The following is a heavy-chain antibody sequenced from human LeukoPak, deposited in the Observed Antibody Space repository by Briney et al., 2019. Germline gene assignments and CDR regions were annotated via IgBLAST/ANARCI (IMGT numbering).Heavy chain of an antibody. D-gene: IGHD5-18*01. V-gene: IGHV3-7*01. J-gene: IGHJ4*02. CDR1: GFPFSSYW. CDR2: IKQDGSKK. Sequence: GGSLRLSCVASGFPFSSYWMTWVRQAPGKGLEWVANIKQDGSKKSYVDSVKGRFTISRDNAKNSLYLQMNSLRAEDTAEYYCARDRLSGYSYGPIDYWGQGTLVTVSS. CDR3: ARDRLSGYSYGPIDY.